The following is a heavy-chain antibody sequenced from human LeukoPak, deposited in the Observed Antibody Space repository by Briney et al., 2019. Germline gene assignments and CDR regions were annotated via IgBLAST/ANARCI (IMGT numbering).Heavy chain of an antibody. CDR2: IYLRGNT. J-gene: IGHJ4*02. Sequence: GSLRLSCAASGFTLSNYSINWVRQAPGKGLEWVGEIYLRGNTNYNPSLESRVSISVDESKTQLSLRLESVTAADTAVYYCARGTITTVTDSWGPGTLVTVSS. D-gene: IGHD4-17*01. CDR3: ARGTITTVTDS. CDR1: GFTLSNYSI. V-gene: IGHV4-4*02.